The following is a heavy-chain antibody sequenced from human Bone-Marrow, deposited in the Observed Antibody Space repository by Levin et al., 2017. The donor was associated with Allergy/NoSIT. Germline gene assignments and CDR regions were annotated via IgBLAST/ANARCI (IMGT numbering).Heavy chain of an antibody. Sequence: ASVKVSCQGSGFASTTHWIAWVRQMPGKGLEWIGIISPGDSEIRYSPSFEGQVAISADKSINTAYLEWRSLKASDSAMYYCARHREGSAPSWGQGTLVTVSS. CDR3: ARHREGSAPS. D-gene: IGHD1-26*01. CDR1: GFASTTHW. V-gene: IGHV5-51*01. CDR2: ISPGDSEI. J-gene: IGHJ5*02.